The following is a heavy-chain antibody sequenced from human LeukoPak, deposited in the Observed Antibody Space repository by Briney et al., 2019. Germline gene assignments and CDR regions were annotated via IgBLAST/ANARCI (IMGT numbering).Heavy chain of an antibody. CDR2: IRYDGSNK. D-gene: IGHD3-22*01. Sequence: PGGSLRLSCAASGFTFSSYGMHWVRQAPGKGLEWVAFIRYDGSNKYYADSVKGRFTISRDNSKNTLYLQMNSLRAEDTAVYYCAKDSTPDYYDSSGYFDYWGQGTLATVSS. CDR1: GFTFSSYG. CDR3: AKDSTPDYYDSSGYFDY. V-gene: IGHV3-30*02. J-gene: IGHJ4*02.